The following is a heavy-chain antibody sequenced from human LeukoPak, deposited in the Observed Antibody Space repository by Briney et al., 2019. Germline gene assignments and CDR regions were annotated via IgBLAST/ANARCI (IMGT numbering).Heavy chain of an antibody. V-gene: IGHV3-11*01. CDR3: ARERGRRGYYDSSGYYMESSY. D-gene: IGHD3-22*01. CDR2: ISSSGSTI. Sequence: PGGSPRLSCAASGFTFSDYYMSWIRQAPGKGLEWVSYISSSGSTIYYADSVKGRFTISRDNAKNSLYLQMNSLRAEDTAVYYCARERGRRGYYDSSGYYMESSYWGQGTLVTVSS. CDR1: GFTFSDYY. J-gene: IGHJ4*02.